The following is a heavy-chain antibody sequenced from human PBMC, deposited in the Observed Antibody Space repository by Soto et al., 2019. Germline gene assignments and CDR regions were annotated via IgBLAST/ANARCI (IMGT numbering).Heavy chain of an antibody. Sequence: EVQLVESGGGLIQPGGSLRLSCAASGFSVTRTYMTWVRQAPGKGLEWVSVIYRDDKTFYADSVKGRFTISRDNSKNILYLQMNSLRAEDTAIYYCARDSRYIGGKYGLDYWGQGSLVTVSS. CDR2: IYRDDKT. J-gene: IGHJ4*02. D-gene: IGHD3-9*01. V-gene: IGHV3-53*01. CDR1: GFSVTRTY. CDR3: ARDSRYIGGKYGLDY.